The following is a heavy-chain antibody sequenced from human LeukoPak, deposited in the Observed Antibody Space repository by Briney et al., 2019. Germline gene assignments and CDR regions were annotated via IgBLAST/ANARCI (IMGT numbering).Heavy chain of an antibody. D-gene: IGHD6-13*01. CDR1: GYTFTKYG. CDR2: ITAYNGNT. CDR3: AKQTRVGQQLGTGAFDI. J-gene: IGHJ3*02. V-gene: IGHV1-18*01. Sequence: ATVTVSCKASGYTFTKYGISWVRQAPGQGLEWMGWITAYNGNTNYAQKFQGRVTMTTDTSTSTAYMGLRSLRSDDTAVYYCAKQTRVGQQLGTGAFDIWGQGTMVTGSS.